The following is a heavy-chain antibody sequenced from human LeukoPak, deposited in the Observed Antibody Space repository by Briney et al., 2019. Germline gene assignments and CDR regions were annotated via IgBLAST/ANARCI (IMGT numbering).Heavy chain of an antibody. CDR1: GYSISSGYY. J-gene: IGHJ4*02. D-gene: IGHD1-26*01. CDR2: IYHSGST. Sequence: SETLSLTCAVSGYSISSGYYWGWIRQPPGKGLEWIGSIYHSGSTYYNPSLKSRVTISVDTSKNQFSLKLSSVTAADTAVYYCARTGVSESYLYWGQGTLVTVSS. CDR3: ARTGVSESYLY. V-gene: IGHV4-38-2*01.